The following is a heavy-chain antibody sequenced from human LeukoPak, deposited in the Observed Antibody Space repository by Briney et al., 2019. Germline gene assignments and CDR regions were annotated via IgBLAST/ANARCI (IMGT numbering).Heavy chain of an antibody. D-gene: IGHD6-13*01. V-gene: IGHV5-51*01. Sequence: GESLKISCRGSGYSFTSYWIGWVRQMPGKGLEWMGIIYPGDSDTRYSPSFQGQVTVSVDKSISTAYLQWSSLKASDTAMYYCARRIAATDSAKYYFDSWGQGTLVTVSS. CDR2: IYPGDSDT. CDR3: ARRIAATDSAKYYFDS. J-gene: IGHJ4*02. CDR1: GYSFTSYW.